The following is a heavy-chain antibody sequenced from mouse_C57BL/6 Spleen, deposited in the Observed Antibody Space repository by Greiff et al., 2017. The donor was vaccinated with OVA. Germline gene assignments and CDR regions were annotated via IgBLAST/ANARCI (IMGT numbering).Heavy chain of an antibody. V-gene: IGHV1-47*01. D-gene: IGHD2-14*01. CDR3: AEGGVRQGSYWYFDV. CDR1: GYTFTTYP. CDR2: FHPYNDDT. J-gene: IGHJ1*03. Sequence: QVQLKESGAELVKPGASVKMSCKASGYTFTTYPIEWMKQNHGKSLEWIGNFHPYNDDTKYNEKFKGKATLTVEKSSSTVYMALSRLTCDDSAVDYGAEGGVRQGSYWYFDVWGTGTTVTVSS.